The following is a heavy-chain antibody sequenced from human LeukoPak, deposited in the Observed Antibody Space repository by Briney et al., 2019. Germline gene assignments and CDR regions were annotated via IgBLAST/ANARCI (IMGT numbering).Heavy chain of an antibody. Sequence: ASVKVSCKASGYTFTGYYMHWVRQAPGQGLEWMGWINPNSGGTNYAQKLQGRVTMTTDTSTSTAYMELRSLRSDDTAVYYCARLRKFTTVYCSGGSCYPDYWGQGTLVTVSS. V-gene: IGHV1-2*02. CDR3: ARLRKFTTVYCSGGSCYPDY. CDR1: GYTFTGYY. J-gene: IGHJ4*02. D-gene: IGHD2-15*01. CDR2: INPNSGGT.